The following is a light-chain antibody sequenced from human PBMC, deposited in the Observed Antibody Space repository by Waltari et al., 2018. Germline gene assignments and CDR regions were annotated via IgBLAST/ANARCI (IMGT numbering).Light chain of an antibody. CDR2: DVS. J-gene: IGKJ4*01. Sequence: IQMTQSPSTLSASVGDRVTITCRASQSIGRKLAWYRQKPGKAPNPLIYDVSSFESGVPSRFTGSGSGTEFTLTISNLQPDDFAVYYCQQRNNWPLSFGGGTKVEIK. V-gene: IGKV1-5*01. CDR1: QSIGRK. CDR3: QQRNNWPLS.